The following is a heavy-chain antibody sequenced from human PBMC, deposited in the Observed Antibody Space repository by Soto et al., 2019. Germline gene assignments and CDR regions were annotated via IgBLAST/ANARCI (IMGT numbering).Heavy chain of an antibody. CDR2: ISYDGSNK. D-gene: IGHD3-16*02. V-gene: IGHV3-30-3*01. CDR3: ARDLGYLYYFDY. CDR1: GFTFSSYA. Sequence: GGSLRLSCAASGFTFSSYAMHWVRQAPGKGLEWVAVISYDGSNKYYADSVKGRFTISRDNSKNTLYLQMNSLRAEDTAVYYCARDLGYLYYFDYWGQGTLVTVSS. J-gene: IGHJ4*02.